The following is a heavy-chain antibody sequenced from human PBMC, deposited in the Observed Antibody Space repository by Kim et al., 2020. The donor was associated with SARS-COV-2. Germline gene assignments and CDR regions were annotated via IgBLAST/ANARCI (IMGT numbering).Heavy chain of an antibody. CDR1: GGSFSGYY. J-gene: IGHJ5*02. CDR2: INHSGST. V-gene: IGHV4-34*01. Sequence: SETLSLTCAVYGGSFSGYYWSWIRQPPGKGLEWIGEINHSGSTNYNPSLKSRVTISVDTSKNQFSLKLSSVTAADTAVYYCARGARGGEELPLDPWGQGTLVTVSS. D-gene: IGHD2-21*01. CDR3: ARGARGGEELPLDP.